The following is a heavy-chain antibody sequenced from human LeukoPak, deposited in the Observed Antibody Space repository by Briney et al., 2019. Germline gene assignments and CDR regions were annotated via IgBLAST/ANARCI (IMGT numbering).Heavy chain of an antibody. CDR3: ARGVTMVRGVIMGFDY. CDR2: IYTSGST. CDR1: GGSISSYY. J-gene: IGHJ4*02. Sequence: PSETLSLTCTVSGGSISSYYWSWLGQPAGKGLEWIGRIYTSGSTNYNPSLKSRVTMSVDTSKNQFSLKLSSVTAADTAVYYCARGVTMVRGVIMGFDYWGQGTLVTVSS. D-gene: IGHD3-10*01. V-gene: IGHV4-4*07.